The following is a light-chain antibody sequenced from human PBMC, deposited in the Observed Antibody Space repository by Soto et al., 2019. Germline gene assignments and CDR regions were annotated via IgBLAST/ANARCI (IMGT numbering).Light chain of an antibody. J-gene: IGLJ1*01. Sequence: QSVLTQPASVSGSPGQSITISCTGTSSDVGGYDYASWYQQHPGKAPKLMIYEVSYRPSGVSNRFSGSKSGNTASLTISGLQAEDEADYYCSSYTGSSTYVFGTGTKVTVL. CDR3: SSYTGSSTYV. CDR1: SSDVGGYDY. V-gene: IGLV2-14*01. CDR2: EVS.